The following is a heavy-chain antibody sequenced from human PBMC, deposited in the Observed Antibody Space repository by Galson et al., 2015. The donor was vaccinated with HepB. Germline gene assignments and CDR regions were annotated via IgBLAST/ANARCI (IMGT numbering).Heavy chain of an antibody. CDR1: GFTFSTYG. V-gene: IGHV3-48*02. D-gene: IGHD3-22*01. CDR3: VVYYDHNAYGGI. CDR2: ISSSSSTI. Sequence: SLRLSCAASGFTFSTYGMNWVRQAPGKGLEWISYISSSSSTIYYADSVKGRFTISRDNGKNSLYLQMNSLGDEDTAVYYFVVYYDHNAYGGIWGQGTVVTVSS. J-gene: IGHJ3*02.